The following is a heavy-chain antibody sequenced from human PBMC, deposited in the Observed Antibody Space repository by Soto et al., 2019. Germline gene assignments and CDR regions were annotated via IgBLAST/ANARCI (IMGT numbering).Heavy chain of an antibody. CDR3: ARAQPAYSSSWYGDGYFDY. J-gene: IGHJ4*02. CDR1: GYTFTSYG. D-gene: IGHD6-13*01. Sequence: SVKVSCKASGYTFTSYGISWVRQAPGQGLEWMGWISAYNGNTNYAQKLQGRVTMTTDTSTSTAYMELRSLRSDDTAVYYCARAQPAYSSSWYGDGYFDYWGQGTLVTVSS. CDR2: ISAYNGNT. V-gene: IGHV1-18*04.